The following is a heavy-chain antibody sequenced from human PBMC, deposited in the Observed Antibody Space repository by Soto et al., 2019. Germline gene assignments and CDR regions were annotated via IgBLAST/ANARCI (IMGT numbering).Heavy chain of an antibody. CDR3: ASDPYYYASEY. CDR1: GFMFSDYY. Sequence: QVQLVESGGGLVKPGGSLRLSCAASGFMFSDYYMTWIRQAPGKGLEWVSYISSSGSTIHYADSVKGRFTVSRDNAKNSLYLQMNSLRAEDTAVYYWASDPYYYASEYWGQGTLVTVSS. V-gene: IGHV3-11*01. D-gene: IGHD3-10*01. CDR2: ISSSGSTI. J-gene: IGHJ4*02.